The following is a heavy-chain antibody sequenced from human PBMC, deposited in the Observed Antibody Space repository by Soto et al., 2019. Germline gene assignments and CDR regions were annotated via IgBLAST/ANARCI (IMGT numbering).Heavy chain of an antibody. D-gene: IGHD5-12*01. J-gene: IGHJ4*02. V-gene: IGHV3-30*18. CDR3: VKGGYHYFDY. CDR1: RFTFSNYG. Sequence: QVQLVESWGGVVQPGRSLRLSCAASRFTFSNYGMHWVRQTPGKGLEWVAVISYDGSNKYYADSVKGRFTISRDNSKNTLYLQMNSLRAEDTAVYYCVKGGYHYFDYWGQGTLVTVSS. CDR2: ISYDGSNK.